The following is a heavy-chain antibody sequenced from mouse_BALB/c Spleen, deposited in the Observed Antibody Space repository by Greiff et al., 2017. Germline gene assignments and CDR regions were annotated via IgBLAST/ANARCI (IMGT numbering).Heavy chain of an antibody. Sequence: QVQLQQSGAELVRPGASVTLSCKASGYTFTDYEMHWVKQTPVHGLEWIGAIDPETGGTAYNQKFKGKATLTADKSSSTAYMELRSLTSEDSAVYYCRVWDYYFDYWGQGTTLTVSS. V-gene: IGHV1-15*01. CDR1: GYTFTDYE. J-gene: IGHJ2*01. CDR3: RVWDYYFDY. D-gene: IGHD2-10*02. CDR2: IDPETGGT.